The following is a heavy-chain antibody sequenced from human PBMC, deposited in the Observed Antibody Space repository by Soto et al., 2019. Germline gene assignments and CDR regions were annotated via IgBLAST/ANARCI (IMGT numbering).Heavy chain of an antibody. J-gene: IGHJ5*02. CDR2: IYQSGST. V-gene: IGHV4-30-2*01. CDR1: GAPITSGAYS. Sequence: QLQLRESGSGLVKPSQTLSLTCTVSGAPITSGAYSWSWIRQPPGKGLEWIGFIYQSGSTHYNPSLKSRVTILVDRSKKHFSLPLTSLTAADTAVYYGARDMSGWNSSDCYFSGWFDPWGPGTLVTVSS. CDR3: ARDMSGWNSSDCYFSGWFDP. D-gene: IGHD2-21*02.